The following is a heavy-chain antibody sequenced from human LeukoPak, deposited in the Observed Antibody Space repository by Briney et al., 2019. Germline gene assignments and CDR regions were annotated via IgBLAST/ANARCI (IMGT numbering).Heavy chain of an antibody. Sequence: ASVKVSCKASGYTFTSYGISWVRQAPGQGLEWMGWISAYNGNTNYAQKLQGRVTMTTDTSTNTAYMELRSLRSDDTAVYYCAREDSSSWSYNWFDPWGQGTLVTVSS. CDR3: AREDSSSWSYNWFDP. CDR2: ISAYNGNT. CDR1: GYTFTSYG. V-gene: IGHV1-18*01. J-gene: IGHJ5*02. D-gene: IGHD6-13*01.